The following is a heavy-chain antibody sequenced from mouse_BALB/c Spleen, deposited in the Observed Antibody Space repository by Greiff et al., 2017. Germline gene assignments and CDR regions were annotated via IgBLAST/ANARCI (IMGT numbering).Heavy chain of an antibody. CDR1: GYTFTSYW. D-gene: IGHD1-1*01. CDR3: ARLVLITTVPDY. V-gene: IGHV1-7*01. Sequence: VKLMESGAELAKPGASVKMSCKASGYTFTSYWMHWVKQRPGQGLEWIGYINPSTGYTEYNQKFKDKATLTADKSSSTAYMQLSSLTSEDSAVYYCARLVLITTVPDYWGQGTTLTVSS. CDR2: INPSTGYT. J-gene: IGHJ2*01.